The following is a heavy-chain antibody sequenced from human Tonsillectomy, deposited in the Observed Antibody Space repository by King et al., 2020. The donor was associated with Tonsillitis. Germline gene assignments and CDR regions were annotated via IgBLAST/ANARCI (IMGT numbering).Heavy chain of an antibody. CDR2: IRYDGSNK. V-gene: IGHV3-30*02. CDR3: VAPRSGDSYGFDAFDI. CDR1: GFTFSTYG. Sequence: VQLVGSGGGVVQPGGSLRLSCTASGFTFSTYGMHWVRQAPGKGLEWVAFIRYDGSNKYYVDSVKGRFTISRDNSKNTLYLQMNSLRAEDTAAYYCVAPRSGDSYGFDAFDIWGQGTMVTVSS. J-gene: IGHJ3*02. D-gene: IGHD5-18*01.